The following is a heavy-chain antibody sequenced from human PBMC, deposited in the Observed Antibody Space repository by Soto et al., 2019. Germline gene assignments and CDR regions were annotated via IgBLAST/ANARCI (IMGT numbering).Heavy chain of an antibody. Sequence: APVKVSCKASGYTFTSYGISWVRHAPGQGLEWIVWFSDYNATTNYEQKLHGRVTMTTDTSASTAYTELSSLRSDDTAVYYCADDFAYTAPLSAMGVWCQVTTVTVSS. CDR3: ADDFAYTAPLSAMGV. J-gene: IGHJ6*02. CDR1: GYTFTSYG. CDR2: FSDYNATT. V-gene: IGHV1-18*01. D-gene: IGHD5-18*01.